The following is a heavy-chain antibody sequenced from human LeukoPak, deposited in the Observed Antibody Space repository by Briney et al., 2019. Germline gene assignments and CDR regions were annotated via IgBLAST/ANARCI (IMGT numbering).Heavy chain of an antibody. CDR3: ARGRDGYNPGYFDY. D-gene: IGHD5-24*01. J-gene: IGHJ4*02. Sequence: GGSLRLSCAASGFTFSSYWMTWVRQAPGKGLEWVANIKQDGSEKYYVDSVKGRFTISRDNAKNSLYLQMNSLRAEDTAVYYCARGRDGYNPGYFDYWGQGTLVTVSS. CDR1: GFTFSSYW. CDR2: IKQDGSEK. V-gene: IGHV3-7*01.